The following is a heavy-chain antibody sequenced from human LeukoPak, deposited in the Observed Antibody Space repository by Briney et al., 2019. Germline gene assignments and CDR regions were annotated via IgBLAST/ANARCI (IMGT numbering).Heavy chain of an antibody. CDR2: ISGYNGKT. Sequence: VASVKVSCKASGYTFTSYGITWVRQAPGQGLEWMGWISGYNGKTKYAQKLQDRVTMTTDTSTTTAYMELRSLRSDDTAVYYCARAGAAVDNWFDPWGQGTLVTVSS. J-gene: IGHJ5*02. D-gene: IGHD6-19*01. CDR3: ARAGAAVDNWFDP. CDR1: GYTFTSYG. V-gene: IGHV1-18*01.